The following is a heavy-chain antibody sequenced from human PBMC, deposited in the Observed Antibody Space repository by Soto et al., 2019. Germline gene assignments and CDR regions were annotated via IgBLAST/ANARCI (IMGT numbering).Heavy chain of an antibody. D-gene: IGHD6-6*01. J-gene: IGHJ4*02. CDR3: AKGVHPYSSSSQYYFDY. V-gene: IGHV3-23*01. CDR1: GFTFSSYA. CDR2: ISGSGGST. Sequence: PGGSLRLSCAASGFTFSSYAMSWVRQAPGKGLEWVSAISGSGGSTYYADSVKGRFTISRDNSKNTLYLQMNSLRAEDTAVYYCAKGVHPYSSSSQYYFDYCGQGTLVTVSS.